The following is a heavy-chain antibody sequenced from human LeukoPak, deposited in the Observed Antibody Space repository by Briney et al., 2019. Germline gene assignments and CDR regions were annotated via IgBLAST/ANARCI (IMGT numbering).Heavy chain of an antibody. Sequence: PGGSLRLSCAASGFTFDDSVMSWVRQAPGKGLEWVSAISGSGGSTYYADSVKGRFTISRDNSKNTLYLQMNSLRAEDTAVYYCAKSGRSPMMYYYDSSGYYLDYWGQGTLVTVSS. J-gene: IGHJ4*02. V-gene: IGHV3-23*01. D-gene: IGHD3-22*01. CDR3: AKSGRSPMMYYYDSSGYYLDY. CDR2: ISGSGGST. CDR1: GFTFDDSV.